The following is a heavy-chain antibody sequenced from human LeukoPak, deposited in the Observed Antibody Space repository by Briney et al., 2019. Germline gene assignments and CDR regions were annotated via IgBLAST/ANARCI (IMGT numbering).Heavy chain of an antibody. CDR1: GGSILSYY. D-gene: IGHD2-15*01. V-gene: IGHV4-59*01. Sequence: SETLSLTCTVCGGSILSYYRSWIRQPPGKGLEWIGYIYDSGSTNYNPSLKSRVTISVDTSKNQFSLKLSSVTAANTAVYYCAILTADQSGALCGQGTLVTVSS. J-gene: IGHJ4*02. CDR3: AILTADQSGAL. CDR2: IYDSGST.